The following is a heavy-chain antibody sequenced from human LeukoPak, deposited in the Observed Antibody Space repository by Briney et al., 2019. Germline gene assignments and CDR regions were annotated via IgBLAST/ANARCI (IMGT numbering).Heavy chain of an antibody. CDR3: AVPARGSHYYYYMDV. D-gene: IGHD6-13*01. Sequence: KPSETLSLTCIVSGGSISSSIYYWAWVRQPPGKGLEWIGTVFYNGATQYSPSLRSRVTISIDTSTNQFSLKLTSVTAADTALYYCAVPARGSHYYYYMDVWGKGTTVTVSS. V-gene: IGHV4-39*07. CDR1: GGSISSSIYY. CDR2: VFYNGAT. J-gene: IGHJ6*03.